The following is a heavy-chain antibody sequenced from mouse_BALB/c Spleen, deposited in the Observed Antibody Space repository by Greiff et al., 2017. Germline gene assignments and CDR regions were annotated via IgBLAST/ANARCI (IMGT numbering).Heavy chain of an antibody. CDR3: AIWKWDYYGSSSAWCAY. Sequence: VQLKESGPELVKPGASMKISCKASGYSFTGYTMNWVKQSHGKNLEWIGLINPYNGGTSYNQKFKGKATLTVDKSSSTAYMELLSLTSEDSAVYDCAIWKWDYYGSSSAWCAYWGQGTLVTVSA. CDR1: GYSFTGYT. J-gene: IGHJ3*01. V-gene: IGHV1-18*01. CDR2: INPYNGGT. D-gene: IGHD1-1*01.